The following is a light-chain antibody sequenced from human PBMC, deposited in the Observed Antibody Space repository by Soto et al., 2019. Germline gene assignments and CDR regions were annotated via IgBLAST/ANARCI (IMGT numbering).Light chain of an antibody. J-gene: IGKJ3*01. V-gene: IGKV1-8*01. CDR1: QGISSY. CDR3: QQYYSYPGT. Sequence: AIRMTQSPSSLSASTGDRVTITCRASQGISSYLAWYQQKPGKALKLLIYAEPTLQSGVPSRFSGSGSGTDFTLTISCLQSEDFATYSCQQYYSYPGTFGPGTKVDIK. CDR2: AEP.